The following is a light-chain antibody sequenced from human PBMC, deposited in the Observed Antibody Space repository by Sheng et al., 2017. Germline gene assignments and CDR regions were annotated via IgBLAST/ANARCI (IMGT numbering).Light chain of an antibody. Sequence: SYVLTQPPSVSVAPGKTARMTCGGNNIGSKSVHWYQQKPGQAPVLVVYDDSDRPSWIPERLSGSNSGNTATLTISRVEAGDEADYYCQVWDTNSDRPVFGGGTKLTVL. CDR2: DDS. CDR1: NIGSKS. V-gene: IGLV3-21*03. J-gene: IGLJ3*02. CDR3: QVWDTNSDRPV.